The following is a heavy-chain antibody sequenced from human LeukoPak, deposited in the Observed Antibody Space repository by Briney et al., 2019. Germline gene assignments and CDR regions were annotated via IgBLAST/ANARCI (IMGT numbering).Heavy chain of an antibody. J-gene: IGHJ4*02. D-gene: IGHD5-18*01. CDR2: INPNSGGT. CDR3: ARAKIQLWLVWIDY. CDR1: GYTFTGYY. Sequence: GASVKVSCKASGYTFTGYYMHWVRQAPGQGLEWMGWINPNSGGTNYAQKFQGRVTMTRDTSISTAYMELSRLRSDDTAVYYCARAKIQLWLVWIDYWGQGTLVTVSS. V-gene: IGHV1-2*02.